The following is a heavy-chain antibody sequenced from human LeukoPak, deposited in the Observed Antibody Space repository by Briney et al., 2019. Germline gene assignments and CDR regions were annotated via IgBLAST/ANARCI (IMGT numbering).Heavy chain of an antibody. CDR3: AARDYYDSRGYFDY. J-gene: IGHJ4*02. CDR2: IFDSGST. V-gene: IGHV4-59*12. Sequence: SETLSLTCTVSSGSISGFYWSWIRQFPGKGLEWIGYIFDSGSTKYNPSLENRVTISVDTSKNQFSLRLNSVTAADTAVYYCAARDYYDSRGYFDYWGQGMLVTVSS. D-gene: IGHD3-22*01. CDR1: SGSISGFY.